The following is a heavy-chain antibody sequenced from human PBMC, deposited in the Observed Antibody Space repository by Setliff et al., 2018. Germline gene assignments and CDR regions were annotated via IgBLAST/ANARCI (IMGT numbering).Heavy chain of an antibody. D-gene: IGHD5-18*01. CDR2: IVPVFGTR. CDR1: GGTFNTYA. V-gene: IGHV1-69*13. J-gene: IGHJ4*02. CDR3: ARNIGMGQRDYFDY. Sequence: SVKVSCNASGGTFNTYAINWVRQAPGQGLAWMGGIVPVFGTRNYAQKFQGRVTFSADDSANTAYMELTSLTSEDTAVYYCARNIGMGQRDYFDYWGQGTVVTVSS.